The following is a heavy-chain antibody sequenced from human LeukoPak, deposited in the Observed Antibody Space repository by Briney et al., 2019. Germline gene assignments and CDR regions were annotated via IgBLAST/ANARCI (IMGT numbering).Heavy chain of an antibody. J-gene: IGHJ4*02. V-gene: IGHV3-53*01. CDR3: ARGVEPLAANTLAY. CDR1: GFYFDYYA. CDR2: LYSDGNT. Sequence: GGSLRLSCAASGFYFDYYAMSWVRQAPGKGLEWVSVLYSDGNTKYADSVQGRFTISRDNSKNTLYLEMNSLSPDDTAVYYCARGVEPLAANTLAYWGQGTLVTVSS. D-gene: IGHD1-14*01.